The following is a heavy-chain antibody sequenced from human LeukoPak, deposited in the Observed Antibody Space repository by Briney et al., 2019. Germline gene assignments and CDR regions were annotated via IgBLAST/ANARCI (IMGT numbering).Heavy chain of an antibody. CDR1: GFTFSSYA. Sequence: GGSLRLSCEASGFTFSSYAIRWVRQAPGTGLEWVSSIPGSGGATYYADSVRGRFSISRDSSKNTVYLQMNSLRAEDTAVYYCARSYYYGSRGSCYFDYWGQGTLVTVSS. V-gene: IGHV3-23*01. CDR3: ARSYYYGSRGSCYFDY. D-gene: IGHD3-22*01. CDR2: IPGSGGAT. J-gene: IGHJ4*02.